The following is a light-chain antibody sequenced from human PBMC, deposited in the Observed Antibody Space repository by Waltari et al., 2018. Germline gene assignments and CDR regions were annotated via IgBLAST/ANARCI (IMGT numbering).Light chain of an antibody. V-gene: IGKV1-17*01. Sequence: DIQMTQSPSSLSASIGDRVTITCRASQGIRDDLAWYQQKPGKAPRRLIYFVSNLQSGVPSRFSCSGFGTEFTLTISSLQSEDVATYYCLQHNAFPLTFGGGTKVAIK. CDR1: QGIRDD. CDR2: FVS. J-gene: IGKJ4*01. CDR3: LQHNAFPLT.